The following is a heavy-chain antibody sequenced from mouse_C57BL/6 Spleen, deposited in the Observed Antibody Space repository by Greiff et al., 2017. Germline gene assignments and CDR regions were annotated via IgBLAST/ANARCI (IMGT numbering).Heavy chain of an antibody. CDR3: ARSLLLTGTWVWFAY. Sequence: QVQLKQSGAELVKPGASVKISCKASGYAFSSYWMNWVKQRPGKGLEWIGQIYPGDGDTNYNGKFKGKATLTADKSSSTAYMQLSSLTSEDSAVYFCARSLLLTGTWVWFAYWGQGTLVTVSA. CDR2: IYPGDGDT. J-gene: IGHJ3*01. V-gene: IGHV1-80*01. CDR1: GYAFSSYW. D-gene: IGHD4-1*01.